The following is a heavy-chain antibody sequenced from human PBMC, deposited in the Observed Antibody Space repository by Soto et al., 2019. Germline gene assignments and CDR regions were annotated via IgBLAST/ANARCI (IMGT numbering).Heavy chain of an antibody. Sequence: SETLSLTCTVSGGSISSGGYYWSWIRQHPGTGLEWIGYISYSGSTYYNPSLKSRVTISVDTSKNQFSLKLSSVTAADTAVYYCARDRDSSGTAMDYWGQGTLVTVSS. D-gene: IGHD3-22*01. CDR1: GGSISSGGYY. V-gene: IGHV4-31*03. CDR2: ISYSGST. CDR3: ARDRDSSGTAMDY. J-gene: IGHJ4*02.